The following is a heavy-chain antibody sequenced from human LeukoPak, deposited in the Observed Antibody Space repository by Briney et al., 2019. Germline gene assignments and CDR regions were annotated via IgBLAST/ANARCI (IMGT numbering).Heavy chain of an antibody. J-gene: IGHJ4*02. CDR3: AKLDSSGWYYFDY. Sequence: GGSLRLSCAASGFTFSSYAMSWVRQAPGKGLEWVSAISGSGGSAYYADSVKGRFTISRDNSKNTLYLQMNSLRAEDTAVYYCAKLDSSGWYYFDYWGQGTLVTVSS. D-gene: IGHD6-19*01. V-gene: IGHV3-23*01. CDR1: GFTFSSYA. CDR2: ISGSGGSA.